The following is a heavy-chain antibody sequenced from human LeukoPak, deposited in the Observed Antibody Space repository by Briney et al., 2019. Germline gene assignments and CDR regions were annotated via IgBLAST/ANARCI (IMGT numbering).Heavy chain of an antibody. J-gene: IGHJ4*02. CDR2: IDWDDDK. CDR1: GFSLSTSGMR. D-gene: IGHD2-2*01. V-gene: IGHV2-70*04. Sequence: SGPALVKPTQTLTLTCTFSGFSLSTSGMRVSWVRQPPGKALEWLARIDWDDDKFYSTSLKTRLTISKDTSKNQVVLTMTNMDPADTATYYCARSIVVPASVHFDYWGQGTLVTVSS. CDR3: ARSIVVPASVHFDY.